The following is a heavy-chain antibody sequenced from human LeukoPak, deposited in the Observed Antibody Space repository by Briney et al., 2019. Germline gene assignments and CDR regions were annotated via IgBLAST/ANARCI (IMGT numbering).Heavy chain of an antibody. CDR2: KYYSGSA. J-gene: IGHJ3*01. D-gene: IGHD2-2*01. V-gene: IGHV4-31*03. CDR1: GVSISDGRYY. CDR3: ATPYCSGISCLHVFNI. Sequence: SEILSLTCNVSGVSISDGRYYWAWIRQYPGRGLEWLGYKYYSGSAKYNPSLKSRLTISVVTPDNQFSLQLSSVTAADTAMYYCATPYCSGISCLHVFNIWGQGTMVTVSS.